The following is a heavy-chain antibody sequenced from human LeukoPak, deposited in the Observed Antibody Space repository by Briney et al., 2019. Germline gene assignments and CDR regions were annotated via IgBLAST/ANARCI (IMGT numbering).Heavy chain of an antibody. CDR2: ISAYNGNT. CDR3: TRDLGVDTTMIFFDY. D-gene: IGHD5-18*01. V-gene: IGHV1-18*01. J-gene: IGHJ4*02. CDR1: GYTFTSFG. Sequence: ASVKVSCKASGYTFTSFGISWVRQAPGQGLEWMGWISAYNGNTNYVQKFQGRVTMTTDTSTSTAYMELKSLRSDDTAMYYCTRDLGVDTTMIFFDYWGQGTLVTVSS.